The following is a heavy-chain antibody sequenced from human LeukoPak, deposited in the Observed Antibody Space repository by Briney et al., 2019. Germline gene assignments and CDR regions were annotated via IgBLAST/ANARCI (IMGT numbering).Heavy chain of an antibody. Sequence: PGGSLRLSCAASGFTFDDYGMSWVRQTPGKGLEWVSGISWNSVNIGYADSVKGRFTISGDNAKNSLFLQMDSLRPEDTALYYCARANYYDSNRYSPFDDWGQGTLVTVSS. CDR1: GFTFDDYG. CDR3: ARANYYDSNRYSPFDD. V-gene: IGHV3-9*01. CDR2: ISWNSVNI. D-gene: IGHD3-22*01. J-gene: IGHJ4*02.